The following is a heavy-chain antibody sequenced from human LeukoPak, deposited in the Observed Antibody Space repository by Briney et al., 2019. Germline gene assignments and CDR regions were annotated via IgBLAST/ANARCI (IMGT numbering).Heavy chain of an antibody. CDR2: ISPNGGDT. CDR1: GFTFSTYA. V-gene: IGHV3-64*01. J-gene: IGHJ6*03. Sequence: GGSLRLSCAASGFTFSTYAIHWVRQAPGKGLEYVSAISPNGGDTYYANSVKGRFTISRDNFKNTVYLQMGSLRAEDMAVYYCARSRGPAAAGTVYYYYYMDVWGKGTTVTISS. CDR3: ARSRGPAAAGTVYYYYYMDV. D-gene: IGHD6-13*01.